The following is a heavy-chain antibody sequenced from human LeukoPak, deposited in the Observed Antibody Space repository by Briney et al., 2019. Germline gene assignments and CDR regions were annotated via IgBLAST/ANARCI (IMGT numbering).Heavy chain of an antibody. J-gene: IGHJ5*02. CDR1: GGSISSYY. CDR3: ARGHITMVRGAPLWFDP. Sequence: PSETLSLTCTVSGGSISSYYWSWIRQPPGKGLEWIGYIYYSGSTNYNPSLKSRVTISVDTSKNQFSLKLSSVTAADTAVYYCARGHITMVRGAPLWFDPWGQGTLVTVSS. V-gene: IGHV4-59*12. CDR2: IYYSGST. D-gene: IGHD3-10*01.